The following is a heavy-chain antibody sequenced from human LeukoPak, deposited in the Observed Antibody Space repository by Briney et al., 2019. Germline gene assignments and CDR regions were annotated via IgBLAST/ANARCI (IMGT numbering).Heavy chain of an antibody. CDR1: GVSISTYY. CDR3: ARVWGVTDFYDSRGAFDI. D-gene: IGHD3-22*01. J-gene: IGHJ3*02. CDR2: IYYSGST. V-gene: IGHV4-59*01. Sequence: SETLSLTCTVSGVSISTYYWSWLRQPPGKGLEWIGYIYYSGSTNYNPSLKSRVSISVDTSKNQFSLKLNSVTAADTAVYYCARVWGVTDFYDSRGAFDIWGQGTMVTVSS.